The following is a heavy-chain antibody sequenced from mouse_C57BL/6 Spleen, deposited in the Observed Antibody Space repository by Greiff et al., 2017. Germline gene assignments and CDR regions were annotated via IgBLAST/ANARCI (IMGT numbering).Heavy chain of an antibody. Sequence: EVQLQESGGGLVKPGGSLKLSCAASGFTFSSYAMSWVRQTPEKRLEWVATISDGGSYTYYPDNVKGRFTISRDNAKNNLYLQMSHLKSEDTAMYYCARDTSSITTVVATRGYYAMDYWGQGTSVTVSS. CDR2: ISDGGSYT. CDR3: ARDTSSITTVVATRGYYAMDY. J-gene: IGHJ4*01. CDR1: GFTFSSYA. D-gene: IGHD1-1*01. V-gene: IGHV5-4*01.